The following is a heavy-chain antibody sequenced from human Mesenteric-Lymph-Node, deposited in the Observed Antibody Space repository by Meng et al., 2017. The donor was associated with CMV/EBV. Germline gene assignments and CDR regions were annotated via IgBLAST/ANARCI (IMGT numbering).Heavy chain of an antibody. J-gene: IGHJ4*02. CDR3: ARKRPGITAGDY. V-gene: IGHV3-11*01. CDR2: ITSSGNTI. CDR1: GFTFSDYY. Sequence: GESLKISCAASGFTFSDYYMSWIRQAPGKGLEWVSFITSSGNTIYYADSVKGRFTISRVNAKNSLYLQINSLRAEDTAVYYCARKRPGITAGDYWGQGTLVTVSS. D-gene: IGHD6-13*01.